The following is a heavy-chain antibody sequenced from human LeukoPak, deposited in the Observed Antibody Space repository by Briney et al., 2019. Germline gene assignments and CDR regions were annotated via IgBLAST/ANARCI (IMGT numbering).Heavy chain of an antibody. CDR1: GFPFKDYR. CDR3: ARDPNYAFDN. V-gene: IGHV3-48*04. CDR2: IGISSGNT. D-gene: IGHD1-7*01. Sequence: GSLRLSCAASGFPFKDYRMNWVRQAPGQGLEWISYIGISSGNTKYADSVKGRFTISGDNAKNLLYLQMINLRVEDRAVYYCARDPNYAFDNWGQGTLVTVSS. J-gene: IGHJ4*02.